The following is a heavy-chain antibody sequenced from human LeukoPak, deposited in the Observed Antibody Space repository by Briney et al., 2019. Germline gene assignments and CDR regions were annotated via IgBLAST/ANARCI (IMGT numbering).Heavy chain of an antibody. Sequence: SETLSLTCAVSGYSISSGYYWGWIRQPPGKGLEWIGSMYHSGSTYYNPSLKSRVTMSLDTSKNQFSLKLSSVTAADTAVYYCARLSPRSAVVRDSHFDYWGQGILVTVSS. CDR1: GYSISSGYY. D-gene: IGHD4-23*01. J-gene: IGHJ4*02. V-gene: IGHV4-38-2*01. CDR3: ARLSPRSAVVRDSHFDY. CDR2: MYHSGST.